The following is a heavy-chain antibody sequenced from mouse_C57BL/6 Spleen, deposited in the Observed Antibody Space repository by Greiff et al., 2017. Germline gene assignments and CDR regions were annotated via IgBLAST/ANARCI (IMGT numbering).Heavy chain of an antibody. J-gene: IGHJ1*03. CDR3: ARSAYYDYDDWYFDV. V-gene: IGHV1-82*01. D-gene: IGHD2-4*01. CDR2: IYPGDGDT. CDR1: GYAFSSSW. Sequence: VQLQQSGPELVKPGASVKISCKASGYAFSSSWMNWVKQRPGKGLEWIGRIYPGDGDTNYNGKFKGKATLTADKSSSTAYMQLSSLTSEDSAVYVGARSAYYDYDDWYFDVWGTGTTVTVSS.